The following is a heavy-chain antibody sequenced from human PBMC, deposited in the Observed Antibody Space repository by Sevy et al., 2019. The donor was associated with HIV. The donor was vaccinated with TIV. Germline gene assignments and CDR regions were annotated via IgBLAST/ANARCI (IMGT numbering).Heavy chain of an antibody. Sequence: ASVKVSCKSSGDSFSGYTIIWVRQAPGQGLEWMGGIIPISGPAGPTNSAQNFQDRATITADISTHTAYMELSSLRSEDTALYLCARASSCGGDCYYLQYWGQGTLVTVSS. CDR3: ARASSCGGDCYYLQY. V-gene: IGHV1-69*06. D-gene: IGHD2-21*02. CDR2: IIPISGPAGPT. CDR1: GDSFSGYT. J-gene: IGHJ1*01.